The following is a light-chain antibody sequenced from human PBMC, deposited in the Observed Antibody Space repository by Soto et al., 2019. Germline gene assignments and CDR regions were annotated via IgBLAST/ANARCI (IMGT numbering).Light chain of an antibody. Sequence: EIVLTQSPATLSLSPGERATLSCRASQSVSSYLAWYQQKPGQAPRLLIYDASNRATGIPARFSGSGSGTDFTLTISSLEPEDFAVYYCQQRRHWPPSITFGQGPRLEIK. V-gene: IGKV3-11*01. CDR1: QSVSSY. J-gene: IGKJ5*01. CDR2: DAS. CDR3: QQRRHWPPSIT.